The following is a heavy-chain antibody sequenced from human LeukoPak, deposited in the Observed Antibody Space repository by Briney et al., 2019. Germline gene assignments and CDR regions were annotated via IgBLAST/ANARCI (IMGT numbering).Heavy chain of an antibody. CDR2: IYYSGST. D-gene: IGHD6-19*01. CDR3: ARAWLPVAGTGWFDP. CDR1: GGSISSGGYY. J-gene: IGHJ5*02. Sequence: SQTLSLTCTVSGGSISSGGYYWSWIRQHPGKGLEWIGYIYYSGSTYYNPSLKSRVTISVDTSKNQFSLKLSSVTAADTAVYYCARAWLPVAGTGWFDPWGQGTLVTVSS. V-gene: IGHV4-31*03.